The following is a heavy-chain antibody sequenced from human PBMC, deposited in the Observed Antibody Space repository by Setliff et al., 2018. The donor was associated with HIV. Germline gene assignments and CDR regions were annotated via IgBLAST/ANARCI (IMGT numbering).Heavy chain of an antibody. CDR1: GASISSSSYF. J-gene: IGHJ4*02. D-gene: IGHD1-1*01. CDR3: ARQGQLGSE. V-gene: IGHV4-39*01. CDR2: IYYSGST. Sequence: PSETLSLTCTVSGASISSSSYFGGWIRQPPGKGLEWMGSIYYSGSTYYNPSLKSRVTIAGDTSKNQFSLKLSSVTAADTAVYYCARQGQLGSEWGQGTLVTVSS.